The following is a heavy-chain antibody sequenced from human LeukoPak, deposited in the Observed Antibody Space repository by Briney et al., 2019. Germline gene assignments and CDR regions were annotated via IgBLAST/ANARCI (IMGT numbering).Heavy chain of an antibody. CDR2: IYYSGST. CDR1: GGSISSYY. D-gene: IGHD4-17*01. J-gene: IGHJ4*02. Sequence: PSETLSLTCTVSGGSISSYYWSWIRQPPGKGLEWIGYIYYSGSTNYNPFLKSRVTISVDTSKNQFSLKLSSVTAADTAVYYCARQTTAYDYWGQGTLVTVSS. V-gene: IGHV4-59*01. CDR3: ARQTTAYDY.